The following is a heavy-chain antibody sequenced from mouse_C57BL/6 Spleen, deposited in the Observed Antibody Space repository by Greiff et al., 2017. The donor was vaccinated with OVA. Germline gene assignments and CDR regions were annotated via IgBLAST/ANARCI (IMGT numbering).Heavy chain of an antibody. CDR2: INYDGSST. D-gene: IGHD1-1*01. Sequence: EVKLMESEGGLVQPGSSMKLSCTASGFTFSDYYMAWVRQVPEKGLEWVANINYDGSSTYYLDSLKSRFIISRDNAKNILYLQMSSLKSEDTATYYCARDTTTVLDYWGQGTTLTVSS. J-gene: IGHJ2*01. CDR3: ARDTTTVLDY. CDR1: GFTFSDYY. V-gene: IGHV5-16*01.